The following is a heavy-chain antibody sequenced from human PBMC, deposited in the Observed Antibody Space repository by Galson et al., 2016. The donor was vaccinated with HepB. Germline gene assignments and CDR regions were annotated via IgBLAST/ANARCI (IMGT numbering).Heavy chain of an antibody. CDR1: SGPFNGNY. J-gene: IGHJ6*02. V-gene: IGHV4-34*01. CDR3: ARAQGLMGF. Sequence: SETLSLTCAVYSGPFNGNYWNWIRQPPGKGLEWIGEINHSGNINYNPTLKSRVTISVDKSKNHFSLRLTSVTAADTAVYYCARAQGLMGFWGQGTTVIVSS. D-gene: IGHD3/OR15-3a*01. CDR2: INHSGNI.